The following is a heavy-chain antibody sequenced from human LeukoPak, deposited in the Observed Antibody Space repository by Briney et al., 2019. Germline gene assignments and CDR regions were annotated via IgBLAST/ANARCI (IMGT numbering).Heavy chain of an antibody. CDR3: ATGGAAAGLNWFDP. J-gene: IGHJ5*02. CDR2: FDPEDGET. D-gene: IGHD6-13*01. Sequence: GASVKVSCKVSGYTLTELSMHWVRQAPGKGLEWMGGFDPEDGETIYAQKFQGRVTMTEDTSTDTAYMELSSLRSEDTAVYYCATGGAAAGLNWFDPRGQGTLVTVSS. V-gene: IGHV1-24*01. CDR1: GYTLTELS.